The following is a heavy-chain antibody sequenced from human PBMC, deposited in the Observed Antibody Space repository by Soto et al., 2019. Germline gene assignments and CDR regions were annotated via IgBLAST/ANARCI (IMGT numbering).Heavy chain of an antibody. D-gene: IGHD4-17*01. Sequence: QVQLVQSGAEVKKPGSSVKVSCKASGGTFSNYAISWVRQAPGQGLEWMGGIIPIFGTANYAQKFQGRVTITADESTSTAYMELSSLRSEDTAVYYCATHHAYGGNYYYYGMDVWGQGTTVTVSS. J-gene: IGHJ6*02. CDR3: ATHHAYGGNYYYYGMDV. CDR1: GGTFSNYA. CDR2: IIPIFGTA. V-gene: IGHV1-69*12.